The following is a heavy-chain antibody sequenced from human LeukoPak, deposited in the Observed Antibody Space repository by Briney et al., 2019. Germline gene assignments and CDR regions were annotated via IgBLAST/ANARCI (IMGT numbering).Heavy chain of an antibody. J-gene: IGHJ4*02. CDR3: AKEDRYCSGGSCYPNYFDY. CDR1: GFTVNSKY. Sequence: PGGSLRLSCAASGFTVNSKYMNWVRQAPGKGLEWVSYISSSSSTIYYADSVKGRFTISRDNAKNSLYLQMNSLRAEDTAVYYCAKEDRYCSGGSCYPNYFDYWGQGTLVTVSS. CDR2: ISSSSSTI. V-gene: IGHV3-48*01. D-gene: IGHD2-15*01.